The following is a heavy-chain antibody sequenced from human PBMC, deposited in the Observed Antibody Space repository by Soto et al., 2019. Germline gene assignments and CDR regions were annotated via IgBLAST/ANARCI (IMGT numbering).Heavy chain of an antibody. V-gene: IGHV5-51*01. CDR3: ARRYGSGSYYRAYYYMDV. Sequence: PGESLKISCKGSGYSFTSYWIGWVRQMPGKGLKWMGIIYPGDSDTRYSPSFQGQVTISADKSISTAYLQWSSLKASDTAMYYFARRYGSGSYYRAYYYMDVWGKGTTVTVSS. CDR2: IYPGDSDT. CDR1: GYSFTSYW. D-gene: IGHD3-10*01. J-gene: IGHJ6*03.